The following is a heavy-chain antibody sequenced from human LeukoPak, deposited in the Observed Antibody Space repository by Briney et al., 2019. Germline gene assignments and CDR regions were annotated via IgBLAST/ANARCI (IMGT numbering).Heavy chain of an antibody. CDR3: CGDFDY. Sequence: GGSLRLSCAASGFTFDDYGMSWVRQAPDKGLEWVAFIRYDGSNEYYADSVRGRFTISRDNSKNTLYLQMNSLSGEDTAVYYCCGDFDYWGQGTLVTVSS. J-gene: IGHJ4*02. D-gene: IGHD2-21*01. CDR1: GFTFDDYG. CDR2: IRYDGSNE. V-gene: IGHV3-30*02.